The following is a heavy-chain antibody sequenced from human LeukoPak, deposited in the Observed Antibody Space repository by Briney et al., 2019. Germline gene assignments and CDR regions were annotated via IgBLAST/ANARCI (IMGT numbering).Heavy chain of an antibody. J-gene: IGHJ3*02. D-gene: IGHD5-18*01. CDR3: ARSIGYGRVAFDI. Sequence: SETLSLTCTVSGGSISSGSYYWSWIRQPAGKGLEWIGRIYTSGSTNYNPSLKSRVTISVDTSKNQFSLKLSSVTAADTAVYYCARSIGYGRVAFDIWGQGTMVTVSS. CDR1: GGSISSGSYY. CDR2: IYTSGST. V-gene: IGHV4-61*02.